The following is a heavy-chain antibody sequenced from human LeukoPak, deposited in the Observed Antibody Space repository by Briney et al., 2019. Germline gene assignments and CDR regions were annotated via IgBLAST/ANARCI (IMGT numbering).Heavy chain of an antibody. V-gene: IGHV4-59*01. CDR3: ARENANYDSSIGGFDY. D-gene: IGHD3-22*01. CDR2: IYYSGST. Sequence: PSETLSLTCTVSGGSMNNYYWSWIRQPPGKGLEWIGYIYYSGSTTYNPSLKSRLTISVDTSKNQFSLRLSSLTAADTAVYYCARENANYDSSIGGFDYWGQGTLVTVSS. CDR1: GGSMNNYY. J-gene: IGHJ4*02.